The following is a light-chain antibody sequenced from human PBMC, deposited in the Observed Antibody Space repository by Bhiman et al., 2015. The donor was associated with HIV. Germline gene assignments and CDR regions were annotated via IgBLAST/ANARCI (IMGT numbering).Light chain of an antibody. CDR1: KLGDKY. CDR3: AAWDDRLSGWV. Sequence: SYELTQPPSVSVSPGQTASITCSGDKLGDKYACWYQQRPGQSPVLVIYQDTKRPSGVPDRFSGSKSGTSASLAISGLRSEDEADYYCAAWDDRLSGWVFGGGTKLTVL. V-gene: IGLV3-1*01. J-gene: IGLJ3*02. CDR2: QDT.